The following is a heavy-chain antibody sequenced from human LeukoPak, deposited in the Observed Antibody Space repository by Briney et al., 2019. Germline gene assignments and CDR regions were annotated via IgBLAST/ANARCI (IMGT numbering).Heavy chain of an antibody. CDR1: GYTFTGYY. D-gene: IGHD3-3*01. J-gene: IGHJ6*02. V-gene: IGHV1-2*04. CDR2: INPNSGGT. Sequence: GASVKVSCKASGYTFTGYYMHWVRQAPGQGLEWMGWINPNSGGTNYAQKFQGWVTMTRDTSISTAYMELSRLRSDDTAVYYCARDRIEVTIFGDYYYYGMDVWGQGTTVTVSS. CDR3: ARDRIEVTIFGDYYYYGMDV.